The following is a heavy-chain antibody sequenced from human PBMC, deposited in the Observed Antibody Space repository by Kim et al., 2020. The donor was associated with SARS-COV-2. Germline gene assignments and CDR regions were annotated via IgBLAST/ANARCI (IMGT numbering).Heavy chain of an antibody. CDR3: ARDLWYRITWPTGMDV. CDR1: DYTFSSYG. CDR2: ISADNGNT. V-gene: IGHV1-18*01. D-gene: IGHD6-13*01. Sequence: ASVKVSCKASDYTFSSYGVSWVRQAPGQGLEWRGWISADNGNTNYAQRFQGRMTMSTDTSTSTAYMELWSMRSDDTAVYYCARDLWYRITWPTGMDVWGQGTTVTVS. J-gene: IGHJ6*01.